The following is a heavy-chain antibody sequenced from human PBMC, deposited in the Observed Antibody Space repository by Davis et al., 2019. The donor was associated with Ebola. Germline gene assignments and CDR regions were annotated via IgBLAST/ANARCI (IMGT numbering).Heavy chain of an antibody. D-gene: IGHD4-11*01. CDR2: IGTAGDT. CDR1: GFTFSSYD. Sequence: GESLKISCAASGFTFSSYDMHWVRQATGKGLEWVSAIGTAGDTYYPGSVKGRFTISRENAKNSLYLQMNSLRAGDTAVYYCARGTLEGSNYYYYYGMDVWGQGTTVTVSS. CDR3: ARGTLEGSNYYYYYGMDV. V-gene: IGHV3-13*01. J-gene: IGHJ6*02.